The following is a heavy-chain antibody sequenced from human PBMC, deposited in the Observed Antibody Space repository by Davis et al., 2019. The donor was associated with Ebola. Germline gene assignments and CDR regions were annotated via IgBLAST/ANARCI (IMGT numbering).Heavy chain of an antibody. CDR2: IDSRSGDT. CDR1: GYTFADCY. Sequence: ASVKVSCKASGYTFADCYIHWVRLAPGQGLEWMGRIDSRSGDTNYAQKFQGRVTMTRDTSISTTYLELSSLRSDDTAMYYCARELLVTGYKCADYWGQGTLVTVSS. J-gene: IGHJ4*02. D-gene: IGHD3-9*01. V-gene: IGHV1-2*06. CDR3: ARELLVTGYKCADY.